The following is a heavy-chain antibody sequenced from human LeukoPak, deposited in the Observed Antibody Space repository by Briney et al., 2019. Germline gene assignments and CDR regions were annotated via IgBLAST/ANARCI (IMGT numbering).Heavy chain of an antibody. CDR3: ARDDNYGDYEYYFDY. V-gene: IGHV3-30-3*01. CDR1: GFTFSSYV. Sequence: PGGSLRLSRAASGFTFSSYVMHWVRQAPGKGLEWVAVISYDGSNKYYADSVKGRFTISRDNSKNTLFLQINSLRAEDTAVYYCARDDNYGDYEYYFDYWGQGALVTVSS. J-gene: IGHJ4*02. D-gene: IGHD4-17*01. CDR2: ISYDGSNK.